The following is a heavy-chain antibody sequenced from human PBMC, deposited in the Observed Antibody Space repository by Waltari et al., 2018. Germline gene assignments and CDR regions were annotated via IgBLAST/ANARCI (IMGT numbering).Heavy chain of an antibody. CDR3: AREGRQQLRAFDI. Sequence: EVQLVESGGGLVQPGGSLRLSCAASGFTFSSYSMNWVRQAPGKGLEWVSYISSSSSTIYSADSVKGRFTISRDNAKNSLYLQMNSLRAEDTAVYYCAREGRQQLRAFDIWGQGTMVTVSS. J-gene: IGHJ3*02. CDR1: GFTFSSYS. D-gene: IGHD6-13*01. CDR2: ISSSSSTI. V-gene: IGHV3-48*04.